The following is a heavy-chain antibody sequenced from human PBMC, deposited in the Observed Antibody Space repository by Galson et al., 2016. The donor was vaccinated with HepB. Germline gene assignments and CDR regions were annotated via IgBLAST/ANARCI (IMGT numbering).Heavy chain of an antibody. V-gene: IGHV3-7*03. CDR1: GFTFNNYW. CDR2: IKGDGSDK. Sequence: SLRLSCAASGFTFNNYWMSWVRQAPGKGLEWVATIKGDGSDKYYVDSVKGRFTISRDNAHTSVYLQMNSLRVEDTAIYYCAKRHYYGSGSFDYWGQGTLVTVSS. D-gene: IGHD3-10*01. J-gene: IGHJ4*02. CDR3: AKRHYYGSGSFDY.